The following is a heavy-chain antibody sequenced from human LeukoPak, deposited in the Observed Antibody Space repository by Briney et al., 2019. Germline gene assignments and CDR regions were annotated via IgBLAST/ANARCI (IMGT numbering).Heavy chain of an antibody. CDR3: TRGKLIVLVPAPI. D-gene: IGHD2-2*01. CDR1: GFTFSSYW. J-gene: IGHJ3*02. Sequence: PGGSLRLSCAASGFTFSSYWMHWVRQAPGKGLEWVAVISYDGTFEDYADSVKGRFTISRDNSKNTLYLQMNSLRVEDTAMYYCTRGKLIVLVPAPIWGQGTMVTVSS. V-gene: IGHV3-30*03. CDR2: ISYDGTFE.